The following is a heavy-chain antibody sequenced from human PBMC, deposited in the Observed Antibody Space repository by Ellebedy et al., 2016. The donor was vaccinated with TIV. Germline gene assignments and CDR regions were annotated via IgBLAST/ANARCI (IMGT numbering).Heavy chain of an antibody. D-gene: IGHD6-13*01. V-gene: IGHV3-48*04. J-gene: IGHJ3*02. Sequence: GESLKISCAASGFTFSNYGMNWVRQAPGKGLEWVSYISSSSGNIKYADSVKGRFTISRDNAKNSLYLQMNSLRAEDTAVYYCARSGGQLVGASDIWGPGTVVTVSS. CDR1: GFTFSNYG. CDR3: ARSGGQLVGASDI. CDR2: ISSSSGNI.